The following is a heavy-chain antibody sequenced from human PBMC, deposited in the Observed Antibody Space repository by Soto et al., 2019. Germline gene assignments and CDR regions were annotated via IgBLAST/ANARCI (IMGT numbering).Heavy chain of an antibody. CDR2: IRGSGDTT. J-gene: IGHJ6*02. Sequence: GGSLRLSCAASGFTFSNYAMSWVRRAPGKGLEWVSAIRGSGDTTYYADSVKGRFTISRDNSKNTLFLQMNSLRAEDTAIYYCAKDHRTAAAGTVVYYYYYGMDVWGQGTTVTVSS. D-gene: IGHD6-13*01. V-gene: IGHV3-23*01. CDR3: AKDHRTAAAGTVVYYYYYGMDV. CDR1: GFTFSNYA.